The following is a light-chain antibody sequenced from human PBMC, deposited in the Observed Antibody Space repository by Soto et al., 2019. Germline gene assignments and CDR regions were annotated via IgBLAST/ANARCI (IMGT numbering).Light chain of an antibody. Sequence: EIVMTQSPATLSVSPGERVTLSCRASQSVSNNLVWYQQKPGQAPSLLIYGASTRATGTPARFSGSGSGTEFTLTISSLQSEDFAVYYCQQYIRWPLTFGGGTKVDIK. CDR1: QSVSNN. CDR2: GAS. J-gene: IGKJ4*01. CDR3: QQYIRWPLT. V-gene: IGKV3-15*01.